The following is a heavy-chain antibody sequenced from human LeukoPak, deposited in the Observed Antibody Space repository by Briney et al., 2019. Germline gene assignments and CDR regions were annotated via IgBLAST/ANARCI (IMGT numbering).Heavy chain of an antibody. V-gene: IGHV1-18*01. J-gene: IGHJ3*02. Sequence: ASVKVSCKASGYTFTSYGISWVRQAPGLGLEWMGWISAYNGNTNYAQKLQGRVTMTTDTSTSTAYMELRSLRSDDTAVYYCARDVLRYFDWLPSTGDAFDIWGQGTMVTVSS. D-gene: IGHD3-9*01. CDR1: GYTFTSYG. CDR3: ARDVLRYFDWLPSTGDAFDI. CDR2: ISAYNGNT.